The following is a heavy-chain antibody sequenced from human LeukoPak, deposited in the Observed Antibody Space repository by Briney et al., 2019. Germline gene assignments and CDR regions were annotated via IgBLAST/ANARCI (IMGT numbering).Heavy chain of an antibody. J-gene: IGHJ4*02. CDR3: ARGRKGSYFLLCYFDY. Sequence: SETLSLTCAVYGGSFSGYYWSWIRQPPGKGLEWIGEINHSGSTNYNPSLKSRVTISVDTSKNQFSLKLSSVTAADTAVYYCARGRKGSYFLLCYFDYWGQGTLVTVSS. CDR2: INHSGST. D-gene: IGHD1-26*01. CDR1: GGSFSGYY. V-gene: IGHV4-34*01.